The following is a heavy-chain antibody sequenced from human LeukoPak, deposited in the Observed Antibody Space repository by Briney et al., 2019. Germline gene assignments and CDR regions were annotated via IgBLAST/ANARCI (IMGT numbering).Heavy chain of an antibody. CDR1: GYTFTNYY. D-gene: IGHD4-23*01. CDR3: ARGPTTVVPFDY. J-gene: IGHJ4*02. Sequence: GASVKVSFKASGYTFTNYYMFWVRQAPGQGLEWMGRINPSGGSTSYAQKFQGRVTMTRDTSTSTVYMELSSLRSEDTAVYYCARGPTTVVPFDYWGQGTLVTVSS. V-gene: IGHV1-46*01. CDR2: INPSGGST.